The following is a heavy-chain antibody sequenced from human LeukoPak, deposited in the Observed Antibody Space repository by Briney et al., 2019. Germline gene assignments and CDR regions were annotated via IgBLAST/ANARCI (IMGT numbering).Heavy chain of an antibody. CDR3: AKESPHFDY. J-gene: IGHJ4*02. Sequence: GGSLRLSCAASGFTSRRYAMSWVRQVPGKGLAWVSTISGGGDTTYYADSVKGRFTISRDNSKNTLYLQMNSLRAEDRAVYYCAKESPHFDYWGQGTLVTVSS. CDR2: ISGGGDTT. CDR1: GFTSRRYA. V-gene: IGHV3-23*01.